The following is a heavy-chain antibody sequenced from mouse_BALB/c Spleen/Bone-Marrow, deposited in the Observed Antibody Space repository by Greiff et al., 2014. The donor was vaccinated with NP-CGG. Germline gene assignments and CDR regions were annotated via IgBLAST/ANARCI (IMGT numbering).Heavy chain of an antibody. Sequence: QVQLKQSGAELARPGASVKMSCKASGYTFTSYTIQWVKQGPGQGLEWIGYISPSSEYIDYNQKFKDKTTLTADKSSSTAYMQLSSLTSEDSGVYYCAREARTGAWFANWGQGTLVTVSA. D-gene: IGHD4-1*01. CDR1: GYTFTSYT. J-gene: IGHJ3*01. V-gene: IGHV1-4*02. CDR3: AREARTGAWFAN. CDR2: ISPSSEYI.